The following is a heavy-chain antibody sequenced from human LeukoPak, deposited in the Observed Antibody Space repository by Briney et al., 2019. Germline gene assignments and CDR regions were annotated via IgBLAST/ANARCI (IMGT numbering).Heavy chain of an antibody. J-gene: IGHJ3*02. D-gene: IGHD3-22*01. Sequence: GGSLRLSCAPSGFTFSNYAMHWVRQVPGKGLEWVAVISYAGSNEHYADSVKGRFTISRDNSKNTLFLQMNSLRAEDTAVYYCARRLPAYYDSSGSFDIWGQGTMVTVSS. V-gene: IGHV3-30*01. CDR3: ARRLPAYYDSSGSFDI. CDR1: GFTFSNYA. CDR2: ISYAGSNE.